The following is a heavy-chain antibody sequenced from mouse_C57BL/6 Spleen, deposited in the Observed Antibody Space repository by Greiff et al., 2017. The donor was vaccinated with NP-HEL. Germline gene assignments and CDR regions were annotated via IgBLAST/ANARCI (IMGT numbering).Heavy chain of an antibody. CDR2: IDPSDSYT. CDR3: ARGRSLYAMDY. V-gene: IGHV1-69*01. CDR1: GYTFTSYW. Sequence: QVQLQQPGAELVMPGASVKLSCKASGYTFTSYWMHWVKPRPGQGLEWIGEIDPSDSYTNYNQKFKGKSTLTVDKSSSTAYMQLSSLTSEDSAVYYGARGRSLYAMDYWGQGTSVTVSS. D-gene: IGHD6-2*01. J-gene: IGHJ4*01.